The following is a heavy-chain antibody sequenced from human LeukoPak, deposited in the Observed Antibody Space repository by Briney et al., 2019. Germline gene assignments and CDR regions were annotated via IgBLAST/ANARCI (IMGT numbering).Heavy chain of an antibody. Sequence: GGSLRLSCAASGFTFDDYVMHWVRQAPGKGLEWVSSISWNSGSIGYADSVKGRFTISRDNSKNTLYLQMNSLRAEDTAVYYCAKVAGSYFAFDIWGQGTMVTVSS. CDR3: AKVAGSYFAFDI. CDR2: ISWNSGSI. V-gene: IGHV3-9*01. D-gene: IGHD1-26*01. CDR1: GFTFDDYV. J-gene: IGHJ3*02.